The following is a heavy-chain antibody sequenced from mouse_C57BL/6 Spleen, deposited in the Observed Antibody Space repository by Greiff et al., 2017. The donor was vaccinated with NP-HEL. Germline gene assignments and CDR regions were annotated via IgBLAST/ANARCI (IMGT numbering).Heavy chain of an antibody. D-gene: IGHD3-2*02. CDR1: GYTFTSYW. CDR3: AREGGSSGYGFDY. Sequence: QVQLQQPGAELVKPGASVKLSCKASGYTFTSYWMQWVKQRPGQGLEWIGEIDPSDSYTNYNQKFKGKATLTVDTSSSTAYMQLSSLTSEDSAVYYCAREGGSSGYGFDYWGQGTTLTVSS. CDR2: IDPSDSYT. V-gene: IGHV1-50*01. J-gene: IGHJ2*01.